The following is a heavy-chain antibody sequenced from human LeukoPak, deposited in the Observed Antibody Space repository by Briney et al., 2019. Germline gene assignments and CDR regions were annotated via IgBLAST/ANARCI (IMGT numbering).Heavy chain of an antibody. CDR1: GGSISSYY. CDR2: IYYSGST. Sequence: PSETLSLTCTVSGGSISSYYRSWIRQPPGKGLEWIGYIYYSGSTNYNPSLKSRVTISVDTSKNQFSLKLSSVTAADTAVYYCASGDSYGGYWFDPWGQGTPVTVSS. V-gene: IGHV4-59*01. CDR3: ASGDSYGGYWFDP. D-gene: IGHD5-18*01. J-gene: IGHJ5*02.